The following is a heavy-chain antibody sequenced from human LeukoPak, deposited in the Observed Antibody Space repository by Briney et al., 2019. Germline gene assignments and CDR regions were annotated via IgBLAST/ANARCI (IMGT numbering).Heavy chain of an antibody. CDR3: ARNGYYSVDY. D-gene: IGHD4-17*01. J-gene: IGHJ4*02. Sequence: SETLSLTCTVSGGSISSSSYYWGWIRQPPGKGLEWIGSIYYSGSTYYNPSLKSRVTISVDTSKNQFSLKLSSVTAADTAVYYCARNGYYSVDYWGQGTLVTVSS. CDR2: IYYSGST. V-gene: IGHV4-39*01. CDR1: GGSISSSSYY.